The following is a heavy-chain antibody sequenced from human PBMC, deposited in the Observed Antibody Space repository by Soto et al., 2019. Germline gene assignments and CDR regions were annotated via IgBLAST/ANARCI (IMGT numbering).Heavy chain of an antibody. Sequence: GPPVKVSCKASGYTFTGYYMHWVRQAPGQGLEWMGWINPNSGGTNYAQKFQGWVTMTRDTSISTAYMELSRLRSDDTAVYYCARSDSSSWLALGYWGQGTLVTVSS. CDR3: ARSDSSSWLALGY. V-gene: IGHV1-2*04. CDR2: INPNSGGT. J-gene: IGHJ4*02. D-gene: IGHD6-13*01. CDR1: GYTFTGYY.